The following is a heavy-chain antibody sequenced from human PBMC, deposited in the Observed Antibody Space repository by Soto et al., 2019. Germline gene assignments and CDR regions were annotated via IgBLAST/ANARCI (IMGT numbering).Heavy chain of an antibody. CDR1: GFTFSSYG. D-gene: IGHD6-13*01. J-gene: IGHJ4*02. V-gene: IGHV3-30*03. CDR3: ASIKIAAAVSQFFDY. Sequence: QVQLVESGGGVVQPGRSLRLSCAASGFTFSSYGMHWVRQAPGKGLEWVAVISYDGSNKYYADSVKGRFTISRDNSKNTLYLQMTSLRAEDTAVYYCASIKIAAAVSQFFDYWGQGTLVTVSS. CDR2: ISYDGSNK.